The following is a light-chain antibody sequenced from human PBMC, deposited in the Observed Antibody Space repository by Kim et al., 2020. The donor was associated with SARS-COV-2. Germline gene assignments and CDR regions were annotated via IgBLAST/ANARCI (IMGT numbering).Light chain of an antibody. V-gene: IGLV3-1*01. CDR3: QVWDSTTTV. J-gene: IGLJ2*01. CDR2: QDT. CDR1: RLEHKY. Sequence: SVSPGQTASITCSGDRLEHKYFCGYRHKPGQSPEVVIYQDTQRPSGIPERFSGSNSGNTATLTISGTQDVDEADYYCQVWDSTTTVFGGGTQLTVL.